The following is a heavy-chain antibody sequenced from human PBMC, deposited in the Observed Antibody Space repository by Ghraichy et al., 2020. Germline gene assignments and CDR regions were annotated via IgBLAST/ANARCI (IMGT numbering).Heavy chain of an antibody. V-gene: IGHV4-30-4*01. J-gene: IGHJ5*02. CDR3: AREFPCYYDRSGYYYGWFDP. CDR2: IYYSGST. D-gene: IGHD3-22*01. CDR1: GGSSSSGDYY. Sequence: SETLSLTCTVPGGSSSSGDYYWSSIRQPPGKGLEWIGYIYYSGSTHYTPSLKIRVTISVDTPKNQFSLKLSSVTAADTAVYYCAREFPCYYDRSGYYYGWFDPWGQGTLVTVSS.